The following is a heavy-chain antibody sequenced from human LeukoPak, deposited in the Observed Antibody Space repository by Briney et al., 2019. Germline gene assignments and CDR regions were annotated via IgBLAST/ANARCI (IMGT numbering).Heavy chain of an antibody. CDR2: INTNTGNP. V-gene: IGHV7-4-1*02. Sequence: GASVKVSCKASGYTFTSYAMNWVRQAPGQGLEWMGWINTNTGNPTYAQGFTGRFVFSLDTSVSTAYLQISSLKAEDTAVYYCARDDTYYYGSGSYYAYYYGMDVWGQGTTVTVSS. CDR3: ARDDTYYYGSGSYYAYYYGMDV. CDR1: GYTFTSYA. D-gene: IGHD3-10*01. J-gene: IGHJ6*02.